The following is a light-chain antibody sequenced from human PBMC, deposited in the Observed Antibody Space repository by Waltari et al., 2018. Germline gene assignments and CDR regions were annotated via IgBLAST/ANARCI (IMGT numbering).Light chain of an antibody. J-gene: IGKJ1*01. CDR3: QQYGTSLSWT. CDR2: GAS. Sequence: EIVLTQSPGTLSLSPGERATPSCRASQSVNSKFLAWYQQKPGQAPRLLIYGASSRATGIPDRFSGSGSETDFSLTISRLDPEDFAVYYCQQYGTSLSWTFGQGTKVEIK. CDR1: QSVNSKF. V-gene: IGKV3-20*01.